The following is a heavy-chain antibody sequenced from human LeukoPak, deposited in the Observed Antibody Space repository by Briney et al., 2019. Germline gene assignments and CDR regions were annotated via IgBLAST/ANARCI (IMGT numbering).Heavy chain of an antibody. J-gene: IGHJ4*02. CDR2: IIPILGIA. Sequence: ASVTVSCKASGGTFSSYAISWVRQAPGQGLEWMGRIIPILGIANYAQKFQGRVTITADKSTSTAYMELSSLRSEDTAVYYCARDLTTVTTIGDFDYWGQGTLVTVSS. V-gene: IGHV1-69*04. CDR1: GGTFSSYA. CDR3: ARDLTTVTTIGDFDY. D-gene: IGHD4-17*01.